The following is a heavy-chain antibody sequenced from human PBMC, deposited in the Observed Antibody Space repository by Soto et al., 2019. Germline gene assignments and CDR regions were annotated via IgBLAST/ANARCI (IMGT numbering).Heavy chain of an antibody. J-gene: IGHJ1*01. D-gene: IGHD6-13*01. V-gene: IGHV1-69*01. CDR2: IIPSFGTA. CDR1: GGTFSSYA. CDR3: ARGPAAAVPIAEYFQH. Sequence: QVQLVQSGAEVKKPGSSVKVSCKASGGTFSSYAISWVRQAPGQGLEWMGGIIPSFGTANYAQKFQGRVTITADESTSTAYMELSSLRSEDTAVYYCARGPAAAVPIAEYFQHWGQGTLVTVSS.